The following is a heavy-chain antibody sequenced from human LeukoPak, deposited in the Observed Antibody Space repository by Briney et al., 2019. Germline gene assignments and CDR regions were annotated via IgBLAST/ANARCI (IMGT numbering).Heavy chain of an antibody. CDR3: ARARIGYCSSTSCYPPDY. Sequence: GASVTVSCKASGYTFTSYGISWVRQAPGQGLEWMGWISAYNGNTNYAQKLQGRVTMTTDTSTSTAYMELRSLRSDDTAVYYCARARIGYCSSTSCYPPDYWGQGTLVTVSS. CDR2: ISAYNGNT. D-gene: IGHD2-2*01. V-gene: IGHV1-18*01. CDR1: GYTFTSYG. J-gene: IGHJ4*02.